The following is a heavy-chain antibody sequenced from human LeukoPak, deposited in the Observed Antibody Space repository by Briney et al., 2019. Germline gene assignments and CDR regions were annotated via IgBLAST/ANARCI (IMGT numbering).Heavy chain of an antibody. CDR3: ARPRQWLVRSDAFDI. D-gene: IGHD6-19*01. CDR2: IKQDGSDK. V-gene: IGHV3-7*01. Sequence: PGGPLRLSCAASGCTFSSYWMSWVRQAPGKGLEWVANIKQDGSDKYYVDSVKGRFTISRDNAKNSLYLQMNSMRAEDTAVYYCARPRQWLVRSDAFDIWGQGTMVTVSS. CDR1: GCTFSSYW. J-gene: IGHJ3*02.